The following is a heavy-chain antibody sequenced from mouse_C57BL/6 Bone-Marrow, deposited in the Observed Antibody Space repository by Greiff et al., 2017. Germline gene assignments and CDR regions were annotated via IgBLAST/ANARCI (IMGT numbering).Heavy chain of an antibody. J-gene: IGHJ1*03. V-gene: IGHV1-61*01. CDR2: IYPSDSET. CDR3: ARKRYFEV. CDR1: GYTFTSYW. Sequence: QVQLQQPGAELVRPGSSVKLSCKASGYTFTSYWMDWVKQRPGQGLEWIGNIYPSDSETHYNQKFKDKATLTADKSSSTAYMQLSSLTSGGSAVYYCARKRYFEVWGTGTTVTVSS.